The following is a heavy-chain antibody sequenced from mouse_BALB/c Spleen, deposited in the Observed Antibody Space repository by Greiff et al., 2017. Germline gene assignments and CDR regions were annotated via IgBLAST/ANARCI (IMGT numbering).Heavy chain of an antibody. V-gene: IGHV5-6*01. CDR2: ISSGGSYT. D-gene: IGHD1-1*01. CDR1: GFTFSSYG. CDR3: ARSPTDYYGSSYYFDY. J-gene: IGHJ2*01. Sequence: EVQLVESGGDLVKPGGSLKLSCAASGFTFSSYGMSWVRQTPDKRLEWVATISSGGSYTYYPDSVKGRFTISRDNAKNTLYLQMSSLKSEDTAMYYCARSPTDYYGSSYYFDYWGQGTTLTVSS.